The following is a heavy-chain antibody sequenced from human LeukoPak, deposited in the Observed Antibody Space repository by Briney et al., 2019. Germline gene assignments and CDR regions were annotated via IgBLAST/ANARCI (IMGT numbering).Heavy chain of an antibody. CDR1: GFTFSSYA. CDR3: ASLYDSSGYYPD. Sequence: GSLRLSCAASGFTFSSYAMHWVRQAPGKGLGGVAVISYDGSNKYYADSVKGRFTISRDNSKNTLYLQMNSLRAEDTAVYYCASLYDSSGYYPDWGQGTLVTVSS. D-gene: IGHD3-22*01. J-gene: IGHJ4*02. V-gene: IGHV3-30-3*01. CDR2: ISYDGSNK.